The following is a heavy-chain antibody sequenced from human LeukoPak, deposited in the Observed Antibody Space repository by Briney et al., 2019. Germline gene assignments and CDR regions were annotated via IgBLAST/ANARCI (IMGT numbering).Heavy chain of an antibody. CDR1: GFTFSSCA. J-gene: IGHJ5*02. CDR2: IWYDGTIK. D-gene: IGHD1-1*01. V-gene: IGHV3-30-3*01. Sequence: GGSLRLSCAASGFTFSSCAMHWVRQAPGKGLEWVAVIWYDGTIKYYTDSVAGRFTISRDNSKNTLYLQMDSLRDEDTAVYYCARDPGWEQLVRKWFDPWGQGTLVTVSS. CDR3: ARDPGWEQLVRKWFDP.